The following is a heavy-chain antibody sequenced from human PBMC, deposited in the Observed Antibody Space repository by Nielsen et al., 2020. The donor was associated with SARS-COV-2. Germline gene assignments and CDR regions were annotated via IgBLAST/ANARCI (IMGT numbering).Heavy chain of an antibody. Sequence: SETLSLTCTVSGGSITSGNYYWGWVRQPPGKGLEWIAAIYYTVSTYYTPSLKSRVTISVDTSKNQYSLKLSSVTAADTAVYYCARRLAYSSSSGDFDSWGQGTLVTVSS. CDR2: IYYTVST. D-gene: IGHD6-6*01. V-gene: IGHV4-39*01. J-gene: IGHJ4*02. CDR3: ARRLAYSSSSGDFDS. CDR1: GGSITSGNYY.